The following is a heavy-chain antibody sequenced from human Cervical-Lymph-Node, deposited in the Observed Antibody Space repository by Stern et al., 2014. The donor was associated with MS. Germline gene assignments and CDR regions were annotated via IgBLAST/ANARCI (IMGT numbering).Heavy chain of an antibody. D-gene: IGHD3-16*01. Sequence: QVQLVESGAEVKKPGASVKVSCKASGYTFTSYGISWVRQAPGQGLEWMGWVSPYNGKPNYAQRLQGRLTVTTDTSTSTAYMELRSLRSDDTAVYYCARKPRLMGYFDSWGQGTLVTVSS. CDR3: ARKPRLMGYFDS. CDR2: VSPYNGKP. V-gene: IGHV1-18*01. CDR1: GYTFTSYG. J-gene: IGHJ4*02.